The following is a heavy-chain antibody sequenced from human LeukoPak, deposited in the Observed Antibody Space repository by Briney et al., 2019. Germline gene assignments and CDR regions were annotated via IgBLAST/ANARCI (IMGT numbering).Heavy chain of an antibody. Sequence: PGGSLRLSCAASGFTFSSYEMNWVRQAPGKGLEWVSSISSSSSYIYYADSVKGRFTISRDNAKNSLYLQMNSLRAEDTAVYYCARDLTDYYGSGSYYKKVGGMDVWGQGTTVTVSS. CDR1: GFTFSSYE. V-gene: IGHV3-21*01. D-gene: IGHD3-10*01. CDR3: ARDLTDYYGSGSYYKKVGGMDV. CDR2: ISSSSSYI. J-gene: IGHJ6*02.